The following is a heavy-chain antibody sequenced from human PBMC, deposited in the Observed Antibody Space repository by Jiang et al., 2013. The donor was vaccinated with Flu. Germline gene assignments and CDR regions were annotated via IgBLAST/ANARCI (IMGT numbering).Heavy chain of an antibody. Sequence: SVKVSCKASGYTFTGYYMHWVRQAPGQGLEWMGWINPNSGGTNYAQKFQGRVTMTRDTSISTAYMELSRLRSDDTAVYYCAREQSYDSSGPMGYWGQGTLVTVSS. CDR1: GYTFTGYY. V-gene: IGHV1-2*02. CDR2: INPNSGGT. J-gene: IGHJ4*02. D-gene: IGHD3-22*01. CDR3: AREQSYDSSGPMGY.